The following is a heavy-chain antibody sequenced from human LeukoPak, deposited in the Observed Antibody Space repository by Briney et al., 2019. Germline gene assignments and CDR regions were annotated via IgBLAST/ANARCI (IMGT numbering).Heavy chain of an antibody. Sequence: PSETLSLTCNVSGDSLTSHFWSWIRQTPGKGLEWIGYVFHSGATNYSPSLKNRVTISLDTSKKQFYLRLASVTAADTALYYCARRMATVTDAFDIWGRGTMVSVSS. J-gene: IGHJ3*02. CDR2: VFHSGAT. V-gene: IGHV4-59*08. CDR1: GDSLTSHF. D-gene: IGHD5-24*01. CDR3: ARRMATVTDAFDI.